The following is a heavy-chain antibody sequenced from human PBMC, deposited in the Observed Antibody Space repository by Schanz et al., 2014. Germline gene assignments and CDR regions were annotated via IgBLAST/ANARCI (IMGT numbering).Heavy chain of an antibody. J-gene: IGHJ5*02. D-gene: IGHD2-2*01. V-gene: IGHV1-69*08. CDR2: IIPILGIA. CDR3: ARDGNQPLDA. CDR1: GGTFSSYT. Sequence: QVQLVQSEAEVKKPGSSVKVSCKASGGTFSSYTISWVRQAPGQGLEWMGRIIPILGIANYAQNFQGRVTITADKSTSTAYMDVSSLRSDDTAVYYCARDGNQPLDAWGQGTLVTVSS.